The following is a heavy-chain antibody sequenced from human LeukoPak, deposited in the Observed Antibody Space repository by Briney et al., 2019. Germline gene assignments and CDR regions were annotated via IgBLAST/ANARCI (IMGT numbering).Heavy chain of an antibody. CDR2: INHSGST. V-gene: IGHV4-34*01. Sequence: PSETLSLTCAVYGGSFSGYYWSWIHQPPGKGLEWIGEINHSGSTNYNPSLKSRVTISVDTSKNQFSLKLSSVTAADTAVYYCARSTMVRGVRNKAFDHWGQGTLVTVSS. CDR3: ARSTMVRGVRNKAFDH. CDR1: GGSFSGYY. J-gene: IGHJ4*02. D-gene: IGHD3-10*01.